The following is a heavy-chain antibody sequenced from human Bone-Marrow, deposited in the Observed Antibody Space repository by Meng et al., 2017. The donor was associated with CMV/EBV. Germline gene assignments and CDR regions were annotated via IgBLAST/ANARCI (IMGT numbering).Heavy chain of an antibody. CDR3: ARILGPAGPTRAFWYFDP. V-gene: IGHV2-70D*14. CDR2: IDWDDDK. CDR1: GFSLSTSGMR. D-gene: IGHD2-2*01. J-gene: IGHJ2*01. Sequence: SGPTLVKPTQTLTLTCTFSGFSLSTSGMRVSWIRQPPGQALEWLARIDWDDDKCYSTSLRTRLTISKDTSENQVVLTMTNMDPVDTATYYCARILGPAGPTRAFWYFDPWGRGTLVTVSS.